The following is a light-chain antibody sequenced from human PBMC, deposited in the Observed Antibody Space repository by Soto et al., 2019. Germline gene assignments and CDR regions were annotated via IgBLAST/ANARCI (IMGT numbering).Light chain of an antibody. CDR1: SSDVGNYIF. CDR2: DIN. Sequence: QSVLTQPASVSGSPGQSITISCTGSSSDVGNYIFVSWYRQHPGKAPKLMIYDINNRPSRVSNRFSGSKSGNTASLTFSGLQAEDEADYYCVSYTTSASYVFGTGTKVTVL. J-gene: IGLJ1*01. CDR3: VSYTTSASYV. V-gene: IGLV2-14*01.